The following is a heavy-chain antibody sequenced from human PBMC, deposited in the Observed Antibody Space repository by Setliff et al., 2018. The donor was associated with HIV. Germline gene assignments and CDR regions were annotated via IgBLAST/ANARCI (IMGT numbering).Heavy chain of an antibody. D-gene: IGHD3-9*01. Sequence: SVKVSCKASGGTFRSHEISWVRQAPGQGLEWMGGIVPILNTGNYAPKFQGRVTITADESTSTAYMELSSLRSEDTAVYYCARAVVPTYYDVLAGYVYYMDVWGKGTTVTVSS. CDR1: GGTFRSHE. CDR2: IVPILNTG. CDR3: ARAVVPTYYDVLAGYVYYMDV. V-gene: IGHV1-69*13. J-gene: IGHJ6*03.